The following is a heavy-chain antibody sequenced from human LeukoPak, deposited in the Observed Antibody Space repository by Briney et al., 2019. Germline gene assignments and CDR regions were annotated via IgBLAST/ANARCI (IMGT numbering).Heavy chain of an antibody. J-gene: IGHJ4*02. CDR3: ARVKADTSCYDF. D-gene: IGHD2-2*01. Sequence: SETLSLTCTVSGGSINSNKWWSWVCQPPGKGLEWIGEIYHGGSTNCNPSLKSRVTISVDKSKNQFSLRLSSVTAADTAVYYCARVKADTSCYDFWGQGTLVTVSS. V-gene: IGHV4-4*02. CDR1: GGSINSNKW. CDR2: IYHGGST.